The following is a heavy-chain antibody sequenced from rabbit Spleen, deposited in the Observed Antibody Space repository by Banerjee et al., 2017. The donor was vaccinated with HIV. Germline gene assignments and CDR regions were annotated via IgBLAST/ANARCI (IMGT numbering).Heavy chain of an antibody. J-gene: IGHJ4*01. Sequence: QLVESGGGLVQPGGSLTLSCKASGFDFRRYYLSWVRQAPGKGLEWIGIIDVGEGNTDYASWVNGRFTISSDNAQNTVDLQMNSLTAADTATYFCARDLSSGWGAFNLWGPGTLVTVS. CDR2: IDVGEGNT. D-gene: IGHD4-1*01. V-gene: IGHV1S7*01. CDR3: ARDLSSGWGAFNL. CDR1: GFDFRRYY.